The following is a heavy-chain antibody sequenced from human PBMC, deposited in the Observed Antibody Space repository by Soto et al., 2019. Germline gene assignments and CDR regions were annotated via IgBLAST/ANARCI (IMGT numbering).Heavy chain of an antibody. CDR2: IWYDGSNK. CDR1: GFTFSSYG. V-gene: IGHV3-33*01. J-gene: IGHJ4*02. D-gene: IGHD1-7*01. Sequence: GGSLRLSCAASGFTFSSYGMHWVRQAPGKGLEWVAVIWYDGSNKYYADSVKGRFTISRDNSKNTLYLQMNSLRAEDTAVYYCARDPISGTYNWNYEGLGYFDYWGQGTLVTVSS. CDR3: ARDPISGTYNWNYEGLGYFDY.